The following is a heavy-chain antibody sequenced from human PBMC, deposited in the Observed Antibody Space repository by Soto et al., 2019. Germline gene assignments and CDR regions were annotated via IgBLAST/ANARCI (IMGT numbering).Heavy chain of an antibody. D-gene: IGHD6-19*01. V-gene: IGHV3-48*03. CDR2: ISSSGSTI. CDR1: GFTFSSYE. CDR3: ARGHYTSGGGYFDY. Sequence: EVQLVESGGGLVQPGGSLRLSCAASGFTFSSYEMNWVRQAPGKGLEWVSYISSSGSTIYYADSVKGRFTISRDNAKNSLYLQMNSLGAEDTAVYYSARGHYTSGGGYFDYWGQETLVTVSS. J-gene: IGHJ4*02.